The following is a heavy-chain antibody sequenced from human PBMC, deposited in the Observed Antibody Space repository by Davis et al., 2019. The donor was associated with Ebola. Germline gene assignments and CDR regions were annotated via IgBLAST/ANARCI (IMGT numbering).Heavy chain of an antibody. CDR2: IDPSDSYT. J-gene: IGHJ4*02. V-gene: IGHV5-10-1*01. CDR3: ARGTDGYNPGGYFDS. Sequence: GESLKISCKGSGYSFTSHWISWVRQIPGKGLEWMGRIDPSDSYTNYSPSFQGHVTISGDKSISTAYLQWSSLKASDSAMYYCARGTDGYNPGGYFDSWGQGTLVTVSS. CDR1: GYSFTSHW. D-gene: IGHD5-24*01.